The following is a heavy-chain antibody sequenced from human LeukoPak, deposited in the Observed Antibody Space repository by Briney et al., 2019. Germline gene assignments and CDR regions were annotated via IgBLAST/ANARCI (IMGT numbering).Heavy chain of an antibody. Sequence: SETLSLTCTVSGGSISSYYWSWVRQPPGKGLEWIGYIYYSGSTNYNPSLKRGVTISVETSKKQLSLKLSSMTAADTAVYYCARAPYGSGSLIDYWGQGTLVTVSS. CDR1: GGSISSYY. CDR3: ARAPYGSGSLIDY. D-gene: IGHD3-10*01. V-gene: IGHV4-59*01. J-gene: IGHJ4*02. CDR2: IYYSGST.